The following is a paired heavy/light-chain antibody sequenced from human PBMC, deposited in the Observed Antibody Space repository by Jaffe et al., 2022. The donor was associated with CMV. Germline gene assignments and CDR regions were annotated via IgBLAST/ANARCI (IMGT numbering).Light chain of an antibody. CDR1: SSNIGAGYD. V-gene: IGLV1-40*01. Sequence: QSVLTQPPSVSGAPGQRVTISCTGSSSNIGAGYDVHWYQQLPGTAPKLLIYGNSNRPSGVPDRFSGSKSGTSASLAITGLQAEDEADYYCQSYDSSLRGVFGGGTKLTVL. J-gene: IGLJ3*02. CDR2: GNS. CDR3: QSYDSSLRGV.
Heavy chain of an antibody. Sequence: QVQLVESGGGVVQPGRSLRLSCAASGFTFSSYGMHWVRQAPGKGLEWVAVIWYDGSNKYYADSVKGRFTISRDNSKNTLYLQMNSLRAEDTAVYYCAREGAEQWLVRLRYYYYGMDVWGQGTTVTVSS. J-gene: IGHJ6*02. CDR2: IWYDGSNK. D-gene: IGHD6-19*01. CDR1: GFTFSSYG. CDR3: AREGAEQWLVRLRYYYYGMDV. V-gene: IGHV3-33*01.